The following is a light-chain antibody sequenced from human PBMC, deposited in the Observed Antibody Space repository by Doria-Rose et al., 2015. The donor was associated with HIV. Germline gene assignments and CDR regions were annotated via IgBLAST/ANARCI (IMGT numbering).Light chain of an antibody. CDR1: QSCSSTY. CDR2: DGS. CDR3: HQYGTSWT. J-gene: IGKJ1*01. Sequence: EIVMTQSPGTLSLSPGERATLSCRASQSCSSTYLAWYQQQPGQAPSLLIYDGSTRATGIPDRFSASVYGTDFTLTINRLEHEDFALYYCHQYGTSWTFGQGTKVEI. V-gene: IGKV3-20*01.